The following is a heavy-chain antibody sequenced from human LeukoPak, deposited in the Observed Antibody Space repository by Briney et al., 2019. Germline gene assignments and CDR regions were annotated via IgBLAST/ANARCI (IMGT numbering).Heavy chain of an antibody. CDR1: GYTFTSYY. J-gene: IGHJ4*02. Sequence: GASVKVSCKASGYTFTSYYMHWVRQAPGQGLEWMGIINPSGGSTSYAQKFQGRVTMTRDTSTSTVYMELSSLRSEDTAVYYCAGDAGYSYGRKSHFDYWGQGTLVTVSS. V-gene: IGHV1-46*01. CDR2: INPSGGST. CDR3: AGDAGYSYGRKSHFDY. D-gene: IGHD5-18*01.